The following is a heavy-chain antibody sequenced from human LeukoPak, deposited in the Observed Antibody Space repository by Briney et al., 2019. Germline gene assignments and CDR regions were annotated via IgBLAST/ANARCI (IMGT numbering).Heavy chain of an antibody. V-gene: IGHV4-34*01. CDR3: ARALGAFDI. CDR2: INHRGST. Sequence: SETLSLTCAVYGGSFSGYYWTWIRQPPGKGLEWIGEINHRGSTNYNPSLKSRVTISVDTSKNQFSLKLSSVTAADTAVYYCARALGAFDIWGQGTMVTVSS. J-gene: IGHJ3*02. CDR1: GGSFSGYY.